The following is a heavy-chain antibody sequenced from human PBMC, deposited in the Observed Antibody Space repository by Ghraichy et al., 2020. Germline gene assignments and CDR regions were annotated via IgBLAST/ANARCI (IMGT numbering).Heavy chain of an antibody. V-gene: IGHV4-31*03. J-gene: IGHJ3*02. CDR1: DCSISSGGYY. D-gene: IGHD2-15*01. CDR2: SCYSGST. CDR3: ARGYCSVGSCSDDFDI. Sequence: LRLSCTVSDCSISSGGYYWSWIRQDPGKGLEWIGYSCYSGSTSYTPSLKIRVTISVDTSKKQFALKLRSVTAADTAVYYCARGYCSVGSCSDDFDIWGQATMVTVSS.